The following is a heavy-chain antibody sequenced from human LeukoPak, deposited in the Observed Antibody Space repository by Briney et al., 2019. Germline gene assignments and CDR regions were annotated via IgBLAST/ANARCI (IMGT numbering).Heavy chain of an antibody. CDR1: GFTFSSYS. J-gene: IGHJ4*02. V-gene: IGHV3-48*01. D-gene: IGHD6-13*01. CDR2: ISTSGSAI. CDR3: AEGGIGEAGLDS. Sequence: GGSLRLSCAASGFTFSSYSMNWVRQAPGKGLEWVSYISTSGSAIYYANSVKGRFTISRDNAKNSLYLQMNTLRAEATSLYFCAEGGIGEAGLDSGGQGILVTVSS.